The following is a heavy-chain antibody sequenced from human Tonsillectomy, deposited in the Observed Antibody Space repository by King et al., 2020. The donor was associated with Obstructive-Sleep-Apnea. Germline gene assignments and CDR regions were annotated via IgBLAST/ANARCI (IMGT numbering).Heavy chain of an antibody. CDR2: MNPNSGNT. D-gene: IGHD5-24*01. CDR1: GYTFTSYD. Sequence: QLVQSGAEVKKPGASVKVSCKASGYTFTSYDINWVRQATGQGLEWMGWMNPNSGNTGYAQEFQGRVTMTRNTSISTAYMELSSLRSEDTAVYYCARASVAEMATIRGDFDYWGQGTLVTVSS. CDR3: ARASVAEMATIRGDFDY. J-gene: IGHJ4*02. V-gene: IGHV1-8*01.